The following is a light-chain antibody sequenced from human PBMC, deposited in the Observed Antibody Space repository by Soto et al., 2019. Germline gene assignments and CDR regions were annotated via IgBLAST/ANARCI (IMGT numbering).Light chain of an antibody. CDR3: QQHVSSPVT. CDR2: GAS. J-gene: IGKJ1*01. Sequence: EIVITQSPATLSVSPGERATLSCRASQSISTYLAWYQQKPGQAPRLLIYGASSRASGIPDRFSGSGSGTDFTLTISRLEPEDFAVYYCQQHVSSPVTFGQGTKVDIK. CDR1: QSISTY. V-gene: IGKV3-20*01.